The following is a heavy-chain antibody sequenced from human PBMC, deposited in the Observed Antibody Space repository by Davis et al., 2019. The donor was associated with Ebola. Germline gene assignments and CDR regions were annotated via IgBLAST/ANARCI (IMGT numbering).Heavy chain of an antibody. Sequence: MPSETLSLTCTVSGGSINNYFWNWIRQPPGKGLEWIGYIYYSGSTDYSPSLRGRVTISIDTSKNQFSLKLSSVTAADTAVYYCARGDSYYDPSGYYAGPEAPDHWGQGTLVSVSS. CDR2: IYYSGST. CDR3: ARGDSYYDPSGYYAGPEAPDH. J-gene: IGHJ4*02. CDR1: GGSINNYF. D-gene: IGHD3-22*01. V-gene: IGHV4-59*12.